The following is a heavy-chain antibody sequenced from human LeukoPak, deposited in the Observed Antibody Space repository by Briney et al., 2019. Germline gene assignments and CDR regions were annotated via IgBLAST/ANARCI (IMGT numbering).Heavy chain of an antibody. CDR1: GFTFDDYA. D-gene: IGHD2-21*01. CDR2: ISFNSART. Sequence: GRSLRLSCAASGFTFDDYAMHWVRQAPGKGLEWVSGISFNSARTIYADSVRGRFTVSRDNAKNYLYLQMNSLTADDTALYYCVNGACGGNCYYRLDVWGRGTTVTVSS. J-gene: IGHJ6*02. V-gene: IGHV3-9*01. CDR3: VNGACGGNCYYRLDV.